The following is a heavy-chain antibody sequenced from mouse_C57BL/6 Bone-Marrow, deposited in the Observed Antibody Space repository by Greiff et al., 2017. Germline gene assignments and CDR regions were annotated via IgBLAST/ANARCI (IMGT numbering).Heavy chain of an antibody. D-gene: IGHD2-12*01. CDR2: IYPRSGNT. V-gene: IGHV1-81*01. Sequence: QVQLQQPGAELVMPGASVKLSCKASGYTFTSYWMHWVKQRTGQGLEWIGEIYPRSGNTYYNEKFKGKATLPADKSSSTAYMELRSLTSEDSAVYFCARLRRHLFDYWGQGTTLTVSS. CDR3: ARLRRHLFDY. J-gene: IGHJ2*01. CDR1: GYTFTSYW.